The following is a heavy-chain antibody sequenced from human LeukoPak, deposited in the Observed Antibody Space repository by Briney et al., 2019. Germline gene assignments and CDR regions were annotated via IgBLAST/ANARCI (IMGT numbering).Heavy chain of an antibody. J-gene: IGHJ3*02. CDR1: GFTVSSNY. D-gene: IGHD2-21*02. CDR3: ASRSAGDCVNTLDI. V-gene: IGHV3-53*01. Sequence: GGSLRLSCAASGFTVSSNYMTWVRQAPGKGLEWVSVIYSGGRTYYADSVKGRFTISRDNSNNTLYLDINSLRAEDTAVYYCASRSAGDCVNTLDIWGQGPMVTVPS. CDR2: IYSGGRT.